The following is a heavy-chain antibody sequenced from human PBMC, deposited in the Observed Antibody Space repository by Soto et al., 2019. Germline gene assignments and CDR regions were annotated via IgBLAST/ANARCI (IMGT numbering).Heavy chain of an antibody. CDR1: GGSVSSGAYY. CDR2: IYYNGSS. V-gene: IGHV4-61*08. CDR3: ARWRDDYGDQTGFDP. Sequence: VQLQESGPGLVKHSETLSLTCTVSGGSVSSGAYYWSWIRQPPGKGLEWIGFIYYNGSSYYSPSLKSRVTISVDTSKNQFSLKLNSVSAADTAVYYCARWRDDYGDQTGFDPWGQGLLVIVSS. D-gene: IGHD4-17*01. J-gene: IGHJ5*02.